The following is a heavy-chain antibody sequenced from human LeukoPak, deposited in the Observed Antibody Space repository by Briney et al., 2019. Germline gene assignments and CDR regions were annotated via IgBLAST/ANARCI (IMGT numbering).Heavy chain of an antibody. Sequence: GGSLRLSCAASGFTFSSYSMNWVRQAPGKGLEWVSSISSSSSYLYYADSVKGRFTISRDNAKNSLYLQMNSLRAEDTAVYYCARGESYYYDSSGYSPFDYWGQGTLVTVSS. D-gene: IGHD3-22*01. J-gene: IGHJ4*02. CDR3: ARGESYYYDSSGYSPFDY. CDR1: GFTFSSYS. V-gene: IGHV3-21*01. CDR2: ISSSSSYL.